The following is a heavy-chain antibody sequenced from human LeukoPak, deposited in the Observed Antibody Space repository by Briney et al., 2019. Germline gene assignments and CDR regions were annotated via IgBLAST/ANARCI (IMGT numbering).Heavy chain of an antibody. V-gene: IGHV3-23*01. Sequence: PGGSLRLSCAASGFTFSSYAMSWVHQAPGKGLEWVSAISGSGGSTYYADSVKGRFTISRDNSKNTLYLQMNSLRAEDTAVYYCAKDIVVVVAATLDYWGQGTLVTVSS. CDR3: AKDIVVVVAATLDY. CDR2: ISGSGGST. J-gene: IGHJ4*02. D-gene: IGHD2-15*01. CDR1: GFTFSSYA.